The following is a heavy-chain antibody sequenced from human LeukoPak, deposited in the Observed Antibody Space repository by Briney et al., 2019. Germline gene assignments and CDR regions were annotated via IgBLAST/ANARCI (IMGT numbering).Heavy chain of an antibody. CDR1: GGSFNGYY. CDR2: IYYSGST. J-gene: IGHJ4*02. V-gene: IGHV4-34*01. Sequence: SETLSLTCAVYGGSFNGYYWGWIRQPPGKGLEWIGSIYYSGSTYYNPSLKSRVTISVDTSKNQFSLKLSSVTAADTAVYYCARDVNAGNWGQGTLVTVSS. CDR3: ARDVNAGN. D-gene: IGHD1-14*01.